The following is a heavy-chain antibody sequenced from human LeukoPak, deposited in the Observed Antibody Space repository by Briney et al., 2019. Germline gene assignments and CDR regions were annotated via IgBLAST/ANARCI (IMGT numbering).Heavy chain of an antibody. CDR2: IYTSGST. Sequence: PSETLSLTCTVFGDSIRTFYWSWIRQPAGKGLEWIAHIYTSGSTNYNPSLKSRVTMSVDTSKNQFFLKLSSMTAADTAVYYCARAVVAAVGSFDYWGQGILVTVSS. V-gene: IGHV4-4*07. CDR3: ARAVVAAVGSFDY. CDR1: GDSIRTFY. D-gene: IGHD6-13*01. J-gene: IGHJ4*02.